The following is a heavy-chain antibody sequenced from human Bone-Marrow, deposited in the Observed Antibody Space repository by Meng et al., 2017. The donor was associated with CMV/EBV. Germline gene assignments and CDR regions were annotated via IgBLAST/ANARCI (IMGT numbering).Heavy chain of an antibody. D-gene: IGHD4-23*01. V-gene: IGHV1-2*02. CDR2: INPNSGGT. CDR1: GYTFTGYY. CDR3: ASGGNPAGYYYGMDV. J-gene: IGHJ6*02. Sequence: ASVKVSCKASGYTFTGYYMHWVRQAPGQGLEWMGWINPNSGGTNYAQKFQGRVTMTRDTSISTAYMELSRLRSDDTAVYYCASGGNPAGYYYGMDVWGQGPTVTVSS.